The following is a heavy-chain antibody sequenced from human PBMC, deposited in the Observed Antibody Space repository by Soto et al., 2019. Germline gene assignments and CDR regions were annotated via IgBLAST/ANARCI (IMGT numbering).Heavy chain of an antibody. CDR3: AAPSRVAAAGYFKF. D-gene: IGHD6-13*01. CDR1: GDLFNNYA. Sequence: QVQLVQSGAEVKEPGSSVKVSCKATGDLFNNYAFNWVRQAPGQGLEWMGRVSPLFSTTNYAQKFQGRVTIGADELTTMVSLEGRNLESEYTAVFYCAAPSRVAAAGYFKFWGQGPLFTFPP. J-gene: IGHJ4*02. V-gene: IGHV1-69*01. CDR2: VSPLFSTT.